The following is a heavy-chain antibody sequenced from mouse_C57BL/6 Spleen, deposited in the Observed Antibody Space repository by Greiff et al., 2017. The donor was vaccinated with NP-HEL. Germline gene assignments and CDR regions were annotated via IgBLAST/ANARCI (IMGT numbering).Heavy chain of an antibody. CDR2: IDPSDSYT. CDR1: GYTFTSYW. V-gene: IGHV1-50*01. CDR3: ARRRIRDGNYYAMDY. J-gene: IGHJ4*01. D-gene: IGHD2-1*01. Sequence: QVQLQQPGAELVKPGASVKLSCKASGYTFTSYWMQWVKQRPGQGLEWIGEIDPSDSYTNYNQKFKGKATLTVDTSSSTAYMQLSSLTSEDSAVYYCARRRIRDGNYYAMDYWGQGTSVTVSS.